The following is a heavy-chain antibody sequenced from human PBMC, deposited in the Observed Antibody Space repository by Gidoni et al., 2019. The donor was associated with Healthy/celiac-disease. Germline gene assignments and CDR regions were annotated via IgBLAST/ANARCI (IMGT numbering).Heavy chain of an antibody. CDR2: INPNSGGT. Sequence: QVQLVPSGAEVKKPGASVKVSCKASGYTFTGYYMHWVRQAPGQGLEWMGWINPNSGGTNYAQKFQGWVTMTRDTSISTAYMELSRLRSDDTAVYYCARLYLFLVVVVTAIDYWGQGTLVTVSS. CDR1: GYTFTGYY. CDR3: ARLYLFLVVVVTAIDY. D-gene: IGHD3-22*01. V-gene: IGHV1-2*04. J-gene: IGHJ4*02.